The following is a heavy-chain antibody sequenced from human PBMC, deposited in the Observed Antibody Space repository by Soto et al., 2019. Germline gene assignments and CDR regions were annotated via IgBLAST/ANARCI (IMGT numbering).Heavy chain of an antibody. J-gene: IGHJ3*02. V-gene: IGHV5-51*01. D-gene: IGHD6-6*01. CDR3: ARLWSSSSFAFDI. CDR1: GYSFTSYW. Sequence: GESLKISCKGSGYSFTSYWIGWVRQMPGKGLEWMGIIYPGDSDTRYSPTFQGQVTISADKSISTAYLQWSSLKASDTAMYYCARLWSSSSFAFDIWGQGTMVTVSS. CDR2: IYPGDSDT.